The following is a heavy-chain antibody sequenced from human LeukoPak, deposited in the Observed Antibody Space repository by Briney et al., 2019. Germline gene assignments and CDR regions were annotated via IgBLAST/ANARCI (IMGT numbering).Heavy chain of an antibody. CDR3: AKDQGKLLWGTWFDP. V-gene: IGHV3-30*18. CDR1: GFTFSNYV. D-gene: IGHD2-2*01. CDR2: ISYDGSNK. J-gene: IGHJ5*02. Sequence: GGSLRLSCVASGFTFSNYVMNWVRQAPGKGLEWVAVISYDGSNKYYADSVKGRFTISRDNSKNTLYLQMNSLRAEDTAVYYCAKDQGKLLWGTWFDPWGQGTLVTVSS.